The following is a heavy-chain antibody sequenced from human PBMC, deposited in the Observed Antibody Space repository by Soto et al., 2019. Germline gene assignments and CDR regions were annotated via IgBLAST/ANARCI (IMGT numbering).Heavy chain of an antibody. CDR2: ISSSSSYI. Sequence: GGSLRLSCAASGFTFSSYSMNWVRQAPGKGLEWVSSISSSSSYIYYADSVKGRFTISRDNAKNSLYLQMNSLRAEDTAVYYCATVPRRGYSYGAYYFDYWGQRTLVTVSS. J-gene: IGHJ4*02. CDR1: GFTFSSYS. V-gene: IGHV3-21*01. D-gene: IGHD5-18*01. CDR3: ATVPRRGYSYGAYYFDY.